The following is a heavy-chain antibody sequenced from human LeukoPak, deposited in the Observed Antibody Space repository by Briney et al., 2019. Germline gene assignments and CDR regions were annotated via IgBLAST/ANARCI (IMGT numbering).Heavy chain of an antibody. CDR3: ARVGGYCSSTSCFGP. Sequence: PSETLSLTCTVSGGSISSSSYYWGWIRQPPGKGPEWIGEIYHSGSTNYNPSLKSRVTISVDKSKNQFSLKLSSVTAADTAVYYCARVGGYCSSTSCFGPWGQGTLVTVSS. D-gene: IGHD2-2*01. V-gene: IGHV4-39*07. CDR1: GGSISSSSYY. J-gene: IGHJ5*02. CDR2: IYHSGST.